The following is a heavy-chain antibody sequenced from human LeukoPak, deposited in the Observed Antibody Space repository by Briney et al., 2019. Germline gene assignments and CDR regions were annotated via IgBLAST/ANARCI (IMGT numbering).Heavy chain of an antibody. J-gene: IGHJ4*02. CDR2: INPNSGDT. V-gene: IGHV1-2*02. D-gene: IGHD3-10*01. Sequence: GASVKVSCKASGFTFTGYYMHWVRQAPGQGLEWMGWINPNSGDTNCAQRFQGRVTMTRDTSISTAYMELSRLRSDDSAVYYCAREGHTLGSQMGGFDYWGQGTLVTVSS. CDR3: AREGHTLGSQMGGFDY. CDR1: GFTFTGYY.